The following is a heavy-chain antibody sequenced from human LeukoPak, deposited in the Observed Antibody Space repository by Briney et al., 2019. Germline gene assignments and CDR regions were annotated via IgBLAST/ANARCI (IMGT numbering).Heavy chain of an antibody. V-gene: IGHV1-2*02. CDR2: INPNSGGT. CDR1: GYTFTGYY. CDR3: ARGGDSSGETIDY. D-gene: IGHD3-22*01. Sequence: ASVKVSCKASGYTFTGYYMHWVRQAPGQGLEWMGWINPNSGGTNYAQKLQGRVTMTTDTSTSTAYMELRSLRSDDTAVYYCARGGDSSGETIDYWGQGTLVTVSS. J-gene: IGHJ4*02.